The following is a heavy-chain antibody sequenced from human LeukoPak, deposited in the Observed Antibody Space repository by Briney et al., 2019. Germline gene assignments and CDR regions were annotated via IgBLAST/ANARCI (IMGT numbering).Heavy chain of an antibody. V-gene: IGHV4-30-2*01. CDR3: ASFLVGATTGFDY. CDR2: IYHSGST. J-gene: IGHJ4*02. CDR1: GGSISSGGYY. D-gene: IGHD1-26*01. Sequence: SETLSLTCTVSGGSISSGGYYWSWIRQPPGKGLEWIGYIYHSGSTYYNPSLKSRVTISVDRSKNQFSLKLSSVAAADTAVYYCASFLVGATTGFDYWGQGTLVTVSS.